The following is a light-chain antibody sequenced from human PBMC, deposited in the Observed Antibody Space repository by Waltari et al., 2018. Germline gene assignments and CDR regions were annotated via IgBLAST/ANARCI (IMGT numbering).Light chain of an antibody. CDR3: QHGYGTPYS. Sequence: DIQMTQSPSSLSASVGARVTITCRASENVNNYLNWYQQKPGKAPKVLIYKASTLQSGVPSRFSGSGSGTDYTFTISSLQSEDVATYYCQHGYGTPYSFGQGTKVEIK. J-gene: IGKJ2*03. CDR2: KAS. CDR1: ENVNNY. V-gene: IGKV1-39*01.